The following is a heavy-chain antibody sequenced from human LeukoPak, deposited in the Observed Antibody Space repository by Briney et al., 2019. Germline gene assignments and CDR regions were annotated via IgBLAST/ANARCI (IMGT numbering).Heavy chain of an antibody. D-gene: IGHD2-2*01. V-gene: IGHV4-34*01. CDR3: ARLTPSEDIVVVTATRHYYYYYGMDV. CDR1: GGSFSGYY. CDR2: MDRSGNT. J-gene: IGHJ6*02. Sequence: SETLSLTCAVYGGSFSGYYWSWIRQPPGKGLEGIGEMDRSGNTNYNPSLKGRVTISVDTSKNQFSLKLSSVTAADTAVYYCARLTPSEDIVVVTATRHYYYYYGMDVWGQGTTVTVSS.